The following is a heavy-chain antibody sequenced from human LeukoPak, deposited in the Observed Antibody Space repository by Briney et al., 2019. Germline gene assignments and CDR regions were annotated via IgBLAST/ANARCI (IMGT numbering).Heavy chain of an antibody. CDR3: ARAPDSYYYYMDV. V-gene: IGHV4-4*02. CDR2: IYHSGST. Sequence: PSETLSLTCAVSGGSISSSNWWSWVRQPPGKGLEWIGEIYHSGSTNYNPSLKSRVTISVGTSKNQFSLKLSSVTAADTAVYYCARAPDSYYYYMDVGGRGTTVTVSS. CDR1: GGSISSSNW. D-gene: IGHD1-14*01. J-gene: IGHJ6*03.